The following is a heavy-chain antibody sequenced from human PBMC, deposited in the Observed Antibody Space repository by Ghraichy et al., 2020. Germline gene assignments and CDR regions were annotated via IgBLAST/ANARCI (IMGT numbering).Heavy chain of an antibody. Sequence: GGSLRLSCAASGFTFSSYAMHWVRQAPGKGLEWVAVISYDGSNKYYADSVKGRFTISRDNSKNTLYLQMNSLRAEDTAVYYCARDWTIAAAGIDYWGQGTLVTVSS. D-gene: IGHD6-13*01. CDR3: ARDWTIAAAGIDY. CDR1: GFTFSSYA. CDR2: ISYDGSNK. V-gene: IGHV3-30*04. J-gene: IGHJ4*02.